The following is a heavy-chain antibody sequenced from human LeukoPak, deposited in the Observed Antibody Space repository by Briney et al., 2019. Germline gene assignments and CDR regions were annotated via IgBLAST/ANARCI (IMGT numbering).Heavy chain of an antibody. CDR3: ARGRGIAGIDY. D-gene: IGHD6-13*01. V-gene: IGHV4-59*08. CDR2: IYYSGST. Sequence: PSETLSLTCTVSGGSISSYYWSWIRQPPGKGLEWIGYIYYSGSTNYNPSLKSRVTISVDTSKNQFSLKLSSVTAADTAVYYCARGRGIAGIDYWGQRTLVTVSS. J-gene: IGHJ4*02. CDR1: GGSISSYY.